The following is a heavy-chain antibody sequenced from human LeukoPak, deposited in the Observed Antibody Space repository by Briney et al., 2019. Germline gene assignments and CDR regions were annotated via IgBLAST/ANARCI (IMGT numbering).Heavy chain of an antibody. J-gene: IGHJ5*02. D-gene: IGHD2-2*01. Sequence: SETLSLTCAVYGGSFSGYYWSWIRQPPGKGLEWIGEINHSGSTNYNPSLKSRVTISVDTSKNQFSLKLSSVTAADTAVYYCARGRYAHTSGYCSSTSCYGHWFDPWGQGTLVTVSS. CDR2: INHSGST. CDR3: ARGRYAHTSGYCSSTSCYGHWFDP. CDR1: GGSFSGYY. V-gene: IGHV4-34*01.